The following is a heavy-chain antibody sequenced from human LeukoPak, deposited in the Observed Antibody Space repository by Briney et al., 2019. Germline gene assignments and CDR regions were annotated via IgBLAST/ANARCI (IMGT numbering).Heavy chain of an antibody. CDR3: ARVPRLLWFGERWFDP. CDR1: GGSFSGYY. V-gene: IGHV4-59*01. D-gene: IGHD3-10*01. CDR2: IYYSGST. Sequence: PSETLSLTCAVYGGSFSGYYWSWIRQPPGKGLEWIGYIYYSGSTDYNPSLKSRVTISIDTSKNQFSLKLSSVTAADTAVYYCARVPRLLWFGERWFDPWGQGTLVTVSS. J-gene: IGHJ5*02.